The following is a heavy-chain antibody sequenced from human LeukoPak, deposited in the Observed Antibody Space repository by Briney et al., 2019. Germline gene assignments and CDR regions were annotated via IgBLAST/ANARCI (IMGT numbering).Heavy chain of an antibody. CDR3: ARVRGPDGWFAP. J-gene: IGHJ5*02. V-gene: IGHV4-39*01. CDR1: GVSIDRSSYY. Sequence: SETLSLTCIVSGVSIDRSSYYWGWIRQPPGKGLEWIGSIYYSGNIYYNSSLKSRIAISVDTTKNLLALNPSSVTAADTAVYYCARVRGPDGWFAPWGQGTLVTVSS. CDR2: IYYSGNI.